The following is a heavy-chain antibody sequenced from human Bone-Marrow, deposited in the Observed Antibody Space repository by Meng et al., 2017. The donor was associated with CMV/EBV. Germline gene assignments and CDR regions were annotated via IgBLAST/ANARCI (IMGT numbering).Heavy chain of an antibody. CDR3: ARLESLRSVRDRGFDP. V-gene: IGHV4-34*01. Sequence: SETLSLTCAVYGGSFSGYYWSWIRQPPGKGLEWIGEINHSGSTNYNPSLKSRVTISIDTSKNQFSLGLTSVTAADTAVYYCARLESLRSVRDRGFDPWGQGTLVAVSS. J-gene: IGHJ5*02. CDR2: INHSGST. CDR1: GGSFSGYY. D-gene: IGHD1-14*01.